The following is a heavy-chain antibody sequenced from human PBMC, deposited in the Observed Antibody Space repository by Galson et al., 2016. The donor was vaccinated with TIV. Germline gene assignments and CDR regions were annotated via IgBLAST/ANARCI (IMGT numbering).Heavy chain of an antibody. J-gene: IGHJ6*02. V-gene: IGHV5-10-1*01. CDR3: ARLTVPPATYGLDV. D-gene: IGHD2-2*01. CDR2: FDPDDSFT. Sequence: QSGAEVKKPGESLRISCDASGYGFSSYCITWVRQMPGEGLEWMGTFDPDDSFTNYSPSFQGHVTISADRSSTTAYLQWSSLKAADTAMYYCARLTVPPATYGLDVWGQGTTVIVSS. CDR1: GYGFSSYC.